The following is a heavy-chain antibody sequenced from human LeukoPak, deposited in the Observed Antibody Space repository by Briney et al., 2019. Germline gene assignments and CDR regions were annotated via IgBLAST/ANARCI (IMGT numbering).Heavy chain of an antibody. CDR2: IYYSGST. Sequence: SETLSLTCTVSGGSISRYYWSWIRQPPGKGLEWIGYIYYSGSTNYNPSLKSRVTISVDTSKNQFSLKLSSVTAADTAVYYCARLFPVLYGLGIDYFDYWGQGTLVTVSS. V-gene: IGHV4-59*01. CDR1: GGSISRYY. J-gene: IGHJ4*02. CDR3: ARLFPVLYGLGIDYFDY. D-gene: IGHD2/OR15-2a*01.